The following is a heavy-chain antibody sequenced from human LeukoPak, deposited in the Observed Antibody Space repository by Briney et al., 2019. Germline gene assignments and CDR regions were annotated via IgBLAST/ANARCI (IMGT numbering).Heavy chain of an antibody. CDR2: IYYSGST. Sequence: PSETLSLTCTVSGGSISSYYWSWIRQPPGKGLEWIGYIYYSGSTNYNPSLKSRVTISVDTSKNQFSLKLSSVTAADTAVYYCARVRRYGSGSYPVDYWGQGTLVTVSS. J-gene: IGHJ4*02. D-gene: IGHD3-10*01. CDR3: ARVRRYGSGSYPVDY. V-gene: IGHV4-59*01. CDR1: GGSISSYY.